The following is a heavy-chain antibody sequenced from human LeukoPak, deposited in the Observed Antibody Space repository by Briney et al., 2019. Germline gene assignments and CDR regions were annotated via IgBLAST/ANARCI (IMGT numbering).Heavy chain of an antibody. CDR1: GFTFSSYA. D-gene: IGHD4-17*01. CDR2: ISGSGGST. V-gene: IGHV3-23*01. J-gene: IGHJ4*02. CDR3: AKGIRSYGDYQDY. Sequence: GGALRLSCAASGFTFSSYAMSWVRQAPGKGLEWVSPISGSGGSTYYAGSVKGRFTISRDNSKNTLYMQMNSLRAEDTAVYYCAKGIRSYGDYQDYWGQGTLVTVSS.